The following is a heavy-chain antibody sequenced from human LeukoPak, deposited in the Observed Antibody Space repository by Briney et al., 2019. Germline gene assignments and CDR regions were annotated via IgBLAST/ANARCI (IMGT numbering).Heavy chain of an antibody. V-gene: IGHV3-33*01. D-gene: IGHD2-15*01. J-gene: IGHJ4*02. CDR2: IWYDGSNK. CDR1: GFTFSSYG. CDR3: ARDWDGGGSFDY. Sequence: GRSLRLSCAASGFTFSSYGMHWVRQAPGKGLEWVAVIWYDGSNKYYADSVKGRFTISRDNSKNTLYLQMNSLRAEDTAVYYCARDWDGGGSFDYWGQGTVVSVSS.